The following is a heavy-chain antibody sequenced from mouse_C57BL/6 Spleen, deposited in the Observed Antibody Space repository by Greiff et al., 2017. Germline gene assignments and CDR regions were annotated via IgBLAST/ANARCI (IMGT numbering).Heavy chain of an antibody. D-gene: IGHD2-1*01. CDR2: INYDGSST. CDR3: ARNYRYFDY. CDR1: GFTFSDYY. Sequence: EVKLMESEGGLVQPGSSMKLSCTASGFTFSDYYMAWVRQVPEKGLEWVANINYDGSSTYYLDSLKSRFIISRDNAKNILYMQMSSLKSEDTATXYCARNYRYFDYWGQGTTLTVSS. V-gene: IGHV5-16*01. J-gene: IGHJ2*01.